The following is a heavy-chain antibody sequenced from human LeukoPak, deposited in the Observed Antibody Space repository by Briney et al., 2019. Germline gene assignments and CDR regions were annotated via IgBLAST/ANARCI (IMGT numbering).Heavy chain of an antibody. CDR2: ISGSGGNT. CDR3: AKDSVYYYGSGMWPYFDY. J-gene: IGHJ4*02. CDR1: GFVFSNNW. D-gene: IGHD3-10*01. Sequence: GGSLRLSCAASGFVFSNNWMYWVRQAPGKGLEWVSVISGSGGNTHYAASVKGRFTISRDNSKNTLYLQMNSLRAEDTAVYYCAKDSVYYYGSGMWPYFDYWGQGTLVTVSS. V-gene: IGHV3-23*01.